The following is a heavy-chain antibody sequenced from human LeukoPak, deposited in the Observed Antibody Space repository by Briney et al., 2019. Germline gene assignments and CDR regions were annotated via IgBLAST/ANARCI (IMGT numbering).Heavy chain of an antibody. CDR2: IYYSGST. V-gene: IGHV4-39*07. Sequence: SETLSLTCTVSDGSISSSSYYWGWIRQPPGKGLEWIGSIYYSGSTYYNPSLKSRVTISVDTSKNQFSLKLSSVTAADTAVYYCARDPQTIRDAFDIWGQGTMVTVSS. CDR3: ARDPQTIRDAFDI. D-gene: IGHD1-14*01. CDR1: DGSISSSSYY. J-gene: IGHJ3*02.